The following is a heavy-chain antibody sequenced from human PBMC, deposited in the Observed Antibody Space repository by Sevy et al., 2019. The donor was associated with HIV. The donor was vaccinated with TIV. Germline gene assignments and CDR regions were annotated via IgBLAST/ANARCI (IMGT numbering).Heavy chain of an antibody. J-gene: IGHJ6*02. D-gene: IGHD3-10*01. V-gene: IGHV1-69*13. CDR3: ARDLGSSGSYYGIDV. Sequence: ASVKVSCKASGGTFSSYAISWVRQAPGQGLEWMGGIIPIFGTANYAQKFQGRVTITADESTSTAYMELSSLRSEDTAEYYCARDLGSSGSYYGIDVRGQGTTVTVSS. CDR1: GGTFSSYA. CDR2: IIPIFGTA.